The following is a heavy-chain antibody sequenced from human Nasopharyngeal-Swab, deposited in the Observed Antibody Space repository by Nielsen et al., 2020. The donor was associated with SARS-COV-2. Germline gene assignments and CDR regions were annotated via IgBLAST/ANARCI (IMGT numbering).Heavy chain of an antibody. Sequence: GESLKISCQGSGYSFTSYWIAWVRQMPGKGLEGMGIIYPRYSDTRYSPSFQGQVTISADKSISTAYLQWSSLKASDTAMYYCVRPEGVATSFKYYFQYGMDVWGQGTMVTVPS. J-gene: IGHJ6*02. CDR3: VRPEGVATSFKYYFQYGMDV. V-gene: IGHV5-51*01. CDR1: GYSFTSYW. CDR2: IYPRYSDT. D-gene: IGHD3-10*01.